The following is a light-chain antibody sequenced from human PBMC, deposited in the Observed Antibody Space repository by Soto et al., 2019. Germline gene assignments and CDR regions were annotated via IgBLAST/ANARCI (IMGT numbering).Light chain of an antibody. CDR1: QSVSSSY. Sequence: EIVLTQSPGTLSLSPGERATLSCRASQSVSSSYFAWYQQKPGQAPRLLIYAASSRATGIPDRFSGSGSGTDFTLTISRLEPEDFAVYYCQQYGSSPRTFSQGTKVEI. V-gene: IGKV3-20*01. CDR3: QQYGSSPRT. CDR2: AAS. J-gene: IGKJ1*01.